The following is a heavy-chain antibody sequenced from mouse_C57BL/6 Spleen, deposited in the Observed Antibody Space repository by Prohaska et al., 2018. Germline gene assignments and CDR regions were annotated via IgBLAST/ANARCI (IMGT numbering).Heavy chain of an antibody. V-gene: IGHV1-26*01. Sequence: HGKSLEWIGDINPNNGGTSYNQKFKGKATLTVDKSSSTAYMELRSLTSEDSAVYYCARRVWSTPGGMDYWGQGTSVTVSS. D-gene: IGHD2-10*02. J-gene: IGHJ4*01. CDR3: ARRVWSTPGGMDY. CDR2: INPNNGGT.